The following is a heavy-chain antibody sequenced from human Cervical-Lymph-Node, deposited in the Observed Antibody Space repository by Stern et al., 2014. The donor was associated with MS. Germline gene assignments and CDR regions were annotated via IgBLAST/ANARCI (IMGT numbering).Heavy chain of an antibody. CDR1: GDSISNDNW. J-gene: IGHJ4*02. CDR3: ARDQGFQLMNS. Sequence: QLQLQESGPGLVRPSATLSLTCAVSGDSISNDNWWSWVRQPPRKGLEWIGEDYHSGSANYDPSLKSRVTISVDKSKNQFSLRLTAMTAADTAVYYCARDQGFQLMNSWGQGTLVIVSS. V-gene: IGHV4-4*02. CDR2: DYHSGSA. D-gene: IGHD2-2*01.